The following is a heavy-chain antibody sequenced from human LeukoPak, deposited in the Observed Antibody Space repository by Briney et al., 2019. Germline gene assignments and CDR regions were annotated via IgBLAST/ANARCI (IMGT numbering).Heavy chain of an antibody. CDR2: MYYSGST. V-gene: IGHV4-39*07. Sequence: SETLSLTCTVSGGSISSSSYYWGWIRQPPGKGLEWIGSMYYSGSTYYNPSLKSRVTISVDTSKNQFSLKLSSVTAADTAVYYCARVSPPMAFDYWGQGTLVTVSS. CDR3: ARVSPPMAFDY. J-gene: IGHJ4*02. CDR1: GGSISSSSYY. D-gene: IGHD3-10*01.